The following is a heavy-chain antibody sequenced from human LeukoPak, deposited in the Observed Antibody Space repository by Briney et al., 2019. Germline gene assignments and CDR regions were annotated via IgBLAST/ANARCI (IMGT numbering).Heavy chain of an antibody. CDR1: GFNFSTYS. Sequence: GGSLRLSCAASGFNFSTYSMNWVCQAPGKGLEWVSSISSRSSYIFYADSMKGRFTISRDNAKNSLSLQMNSLRAEDTAVYYCARVKDRFSGSYYVGSGFDIWGQGTTVTVSS. CDR2: ISSRSSYI. J-gene: IGHJ3*02. CDR3: ARVKDRFSGSYYVGSGFDI. D-gene: IGHD1-26*01. V-gene: IGHV3-21*01.